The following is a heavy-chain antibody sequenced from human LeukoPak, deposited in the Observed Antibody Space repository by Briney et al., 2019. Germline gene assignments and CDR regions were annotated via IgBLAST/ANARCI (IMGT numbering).Heavy chain of an antibody. D-gene: IGHD2-2*01. CDR2: IIPILGIA. Sequence: SVKVSCKASGCTFSSYAISWVRQAPGQGLEWMGRIIPILGIANYAQKFQGRVTITADKSTSTAYMELSSLRSEDTAVYYCARGGVVPAAIDYWGQGTLVTVSS. V-gene: IGHV1-69*04. J-gene: IGHJ4*02. CDR1: GCTFSSYA. CDR3: ARGGVVPAAIDY.